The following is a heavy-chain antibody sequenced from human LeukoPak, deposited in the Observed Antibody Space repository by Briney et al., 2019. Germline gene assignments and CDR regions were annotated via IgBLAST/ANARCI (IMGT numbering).Heavy chain of an antibody. Sequence: GGSLRLSCAASGFTFSNYWMSWVRQAPGKGLEFMANIKEAGSEKYYVDSVKGRFTISRDNDKNLVHLQMNSLRAEDTAVYYCARELRGVIITNTHFDYWGQGTLVTVSS. CDR3: ARELRGVIITNTHFDY. CDR2: IKEAGSEK. D-gene: IGHD3-10*01. V-gene: IGHV3-7*01. J-gene: IGHJ4*02. CDR1: GFTFSNYW.